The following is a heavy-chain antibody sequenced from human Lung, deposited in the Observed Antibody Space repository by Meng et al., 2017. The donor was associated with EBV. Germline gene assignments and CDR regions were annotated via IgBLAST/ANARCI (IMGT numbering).Heavy chain of an antibody. J-gene: IGHJ2*01. CDR1: GGSISSGNHY. D-gene: IGHD4-17*01. CDR2: IYYSGST. V-gene: IGHV4-31*03. Sequence: QVQLQESGPGLGKPSKTLSLTCTVSGGSISSGNHYWSWIRQHPGKGLEYIGYIYYSGSTYYNPSLKSRVIISVDTSKNQFSLRLNSVTAADTAVYYCASLYGDSSVWYLDLWGRGTLVTVSS. CDR3: ASLYGDSSVWYLDL.